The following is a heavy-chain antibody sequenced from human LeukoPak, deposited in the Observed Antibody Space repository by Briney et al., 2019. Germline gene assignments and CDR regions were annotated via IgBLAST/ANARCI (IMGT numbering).Heavy chain of an antibody. Sequence: PGRSLRLSCAASGFTFTTYVIHWVRQAPGKGLEWVAVISQTGSIETYADSVKGRFTISRDNSKNTVYLQMNSLKSEDTAVYYCARDRAVALPIYYYYMDVWGKGTTVTVSS. CDR3: ARDRAVALPIYYYYMDV. D-gene: IGHD2-15*01. CDR2: ISQTGSIE. J-gene: IGHJ6*03. CDR1: GFTFTTYV. V-gene: IGHV3-30*14.